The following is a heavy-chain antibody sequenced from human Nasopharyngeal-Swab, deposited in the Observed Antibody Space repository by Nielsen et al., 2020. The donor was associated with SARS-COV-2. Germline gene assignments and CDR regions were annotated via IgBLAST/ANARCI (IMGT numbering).Heavy chain of an antibody. J-gene: IGHJ4*02. D-gene: IGHD3-10*01. Sequence: SETLSLTCSVSGDSISSGHNFWSWIRQHPGKGLEWLGYIHSRGTTYFNPSLESRVSISADTSKNHFSLRLGSVTAADTAVYYCARMDKSWYFDYWGQGTLVTVSS. CDR2: IHSRGTT. CDR3: ARMDKSWYFDY. V-gene: IGHV4-31*03. CDR1: GDSISSGHNF.